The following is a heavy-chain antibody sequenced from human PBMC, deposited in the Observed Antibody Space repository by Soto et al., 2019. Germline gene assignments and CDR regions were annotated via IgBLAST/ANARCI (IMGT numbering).Heavy chain of an antibody. V-gene: IGHV3-33*01. D-gene: IGHD4-17*01. J-gene: IGHJ4*02. CDR2: IWYDGSNK. Sequence: QVQLVESGGGMVQPGRSLRLSCAASGFTFSSYGMHWVRQAPGKGLEWVAVIWYDGSNKYYADSVKGRFTISRDNSKNTVYLHMNSRRAEDTAVYYCARGVYGDYGLNFDYWGQGTLVTVSS. CDR1: GFTFSSYG. CDR3: ARGVYGDYGLNFDY.